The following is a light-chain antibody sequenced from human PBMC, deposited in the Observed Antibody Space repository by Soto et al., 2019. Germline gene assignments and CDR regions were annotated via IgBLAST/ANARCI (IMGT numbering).Light chain of an antibody. Sequence: SPGTLSLSPEERATLSCRASQSIGSSYLAWYQQKPGQAPRLLIYGASTRATGIPDRFSGSGSGTDFTLTINGVAPEDFAVYYCQQYVSIPITFGQGTRLEIK. J-gene: IGKJ5*01. CDR1: QSIGSSY. V-gene: IGKV3-20*01. CDR2: GAS. CDR3: QQYVSIPIT.